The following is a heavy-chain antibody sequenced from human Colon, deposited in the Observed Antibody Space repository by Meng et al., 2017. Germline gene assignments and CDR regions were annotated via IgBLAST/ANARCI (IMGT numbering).Heavy chain of an antibody. CDR3: ARVFGTYYFDC. CDR2: INPSTGGT. Sequence: QVHLVPHVAEMTQPAASVKVSCRASGYTFNNYYIFWVRQDPGQGPEWMGWINPSTGGTKYAQKFQGRVTMSSDTPITTAYMELNSLRSDDTAVYYCARVFGTYYFDCWGQGTLVTVSS. V-gene: IGHV1-2*02. D-gene: IGHD3-10*01. J-gene: IGHJ4*02. CDR1: GYTFNNYY.